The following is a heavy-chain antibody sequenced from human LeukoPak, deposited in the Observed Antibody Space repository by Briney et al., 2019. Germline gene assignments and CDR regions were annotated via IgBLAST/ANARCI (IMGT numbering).Heavy chain of an antibody. J-gene: IGHJ4*02. CDR3: ARTPRTYYDSSGYITAFDY. CDR1: GYTFTGYY. CDR2: INPNSGGT. D-gene: IGHD3-22*01. V-gene: IGHV1-2*02. Sequence: ASVKVSCKASGYTFTGYYMHWVRQAPGQGLEWMGWINPNSGGTNYAQKFQGRVTMTRDTSISTAYMELSRLRSDDTAVYYCARTPRTYYDSSGYITAFDYWGQGTLVTVSS.